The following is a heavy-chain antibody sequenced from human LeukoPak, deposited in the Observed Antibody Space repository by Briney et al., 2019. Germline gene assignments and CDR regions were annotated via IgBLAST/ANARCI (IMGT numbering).Heavy chain of an antibody. CDR2: INPNRGNT. CDR1: GYTFTGYY. CDR3: ARAGGEGAWYYDSSGYYYVLDY. V-gene: IGHV1-8*02. D-gene: IGHD3-22*01. Sequence: GASVKVSCKASGYTFTGYYMHWVRQATGQGLEWMGWINPNRGNTGYAQKFQGRVTVTRNTSISTAYMELSSMRSEDTGVYYCARAGGEGAWYYDSSGYYYVLDYWGQGTLVTVSS. J-gene: IGHJ4*02.